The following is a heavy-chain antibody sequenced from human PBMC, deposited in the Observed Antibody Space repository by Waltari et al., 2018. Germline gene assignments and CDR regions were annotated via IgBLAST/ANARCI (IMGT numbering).Heavy chain of an antibody. CDR3: ARLSCTSSSCHRKNAFDM. J-gene: IGHJ3*02. D-gene: IGHD2-2*01. CDR1: GGSLGRSD. V-gene: IGHV4-59*12. CDR2: IDSSGNT. Sequence: QVQLQESGPGLVKPSETLSLTCTVPGGSLGRSDWTWLRPPPVRGLEWIVYIDSSGNTNYNPSLKSRVTISVDTSKNQFSLTLSSVSAADTAVYYCARLSCTSSSCHRKNAFDMWGQGTMVIVSS.